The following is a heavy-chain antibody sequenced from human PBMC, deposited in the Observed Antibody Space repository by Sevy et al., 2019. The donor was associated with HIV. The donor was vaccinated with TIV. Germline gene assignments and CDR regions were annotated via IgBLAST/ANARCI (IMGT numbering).Heavy chain of an antibody. CDR3: ARDLPPSATTVAHFDC. V-gene: IGHV3-48*03. Sequence: GGSLRLSCVASGFTFSSYEMNWVRQAPGKGLEWVSYISNSGTSMYYSDSVKGRFTSSRANARNSLYLQMNSLRAEDTAVYYCARDLPPSATTVAHFDCWGQGTLVTVSS. J-gene: IGHJ4*02. CDR1: GFTFSSYE. CDR2: ISNSGTSM. D-gene: IGHD4-17*01.